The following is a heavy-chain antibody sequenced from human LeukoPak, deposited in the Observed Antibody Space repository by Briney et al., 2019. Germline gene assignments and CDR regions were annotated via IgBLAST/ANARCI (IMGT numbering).Heavy chain of an antibody. J-gene: IGHJ4*02. CDR3: ARAPPYCSGGRCYPDF. V-gene: IGHV1-2*02. CDR2: VDPNGGDT. CDR1: GDTFTGYY. D-gene: IGHD2-15*01. Sequence: ASVKVSCKASGDTFTGYYVHWVRQAPGQGLEWMGWVDPNGGDTNFAQKFQDRVTMIGDTSISTTYMELSRLRSDDTAVYYCARAPPYCSGGRCYPDFRGQGTLVTVSS.